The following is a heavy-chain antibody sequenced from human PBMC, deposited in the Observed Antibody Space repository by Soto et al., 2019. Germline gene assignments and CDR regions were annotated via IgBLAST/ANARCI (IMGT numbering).Heavy chain of an antibody. V-gene: IGHV1-18*01. Sequence: GVSAEVCSKACGDSNESSSRSWPRQQPGQGLEWMGWISAYNGNTNYAQKLQGRVTMTKDTSTSTGYMELRRLRSEDTAVYYCARVRRSGWFNWFDTWGQGPLLTVSS. D-gene: IGHD6-19*01. CDR2: ISAYNGNT. CDR3: ARVRRSGWFNWFDT. CDR1: GDSNESSS. J-gene: IGHJ5*02.